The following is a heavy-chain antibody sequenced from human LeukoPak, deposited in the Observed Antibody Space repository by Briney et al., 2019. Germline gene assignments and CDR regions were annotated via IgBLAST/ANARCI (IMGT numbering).Heavy chain of an antibody. V-gene: IGHV3-30-3*01. CDR3: AKDQALSLSSSRALDY. J-gene: IGHJ4*02. D-gene: IGHD2-2*01. CDR1: GFTFSSYA. CDR2: ISYDGSNK. Sequence: GGSLRLSCAASGFTFSSYAMHWVRQAPGKGLEWVAVISYDGSNKYYADSVKGRFTISRDNSKNTLYLQMNSLRAEDTAVYYCAKDQALSLSSSRALDYWGQGTLVTVSS.